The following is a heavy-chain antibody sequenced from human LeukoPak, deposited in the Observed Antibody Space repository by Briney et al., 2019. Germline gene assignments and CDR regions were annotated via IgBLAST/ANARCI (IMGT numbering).Heavy chain of an antibody. V-gene: IGHV1-2*02. J-gene: IGHJ5*02. CDR3: ARGVTYYDFWSGYRNWFDP. CDR1: GYTFTGYY. Sequence: ASVKVSCKASGYTFTGYYMHWVRQAPGQGLEWMGWINPNSGGTNYAQKFQGRVTMTRDTSNSTAYMELSRLRSDDTAVYYCARGVTYYDFWSGYRNWFDPWGQGTLVTVSS. D-gene: IGHD3-3*01. CDR2: INPNSGGT.